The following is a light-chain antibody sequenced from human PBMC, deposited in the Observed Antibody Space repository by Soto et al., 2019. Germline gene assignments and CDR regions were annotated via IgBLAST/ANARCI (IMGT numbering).Light chain of an antibody. CDR3: SSYADTNKLV. CDR1: SSDVGGYNY. J-gene: IGLJ2*01. Sequence: QSALTQPPSASGSPEQSVTISCTGTSSDVGGYNYVSWYQQHPGKAPKIMIYGVSKRPSGVPDRFSGSKSGNTASLTVSGLQAEDEADYYCSSYADTNKLVFGGGTKVTVL. CDR2: GVS. V-gene: IGLV2-8*01.